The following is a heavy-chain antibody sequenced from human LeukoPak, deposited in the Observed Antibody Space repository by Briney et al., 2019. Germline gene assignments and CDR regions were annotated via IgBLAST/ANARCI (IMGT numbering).Heavy chain of an antibody. CDR2: ISSSSSTI. Sequence: GGSLRLSCAASGFTFSSYSMNWVRQAPGKGLEWVSYISSSSSTIYYADSVKGRFTISRDNAKNSLYLRMNSLRAEDTAVYYCARGGFQGDYWGQGTLVTVSS. CDR1: GFTFSSYS. CDR3: ARGGFQGDY. D-gene: IGHD3-10*01. V-gene: IGHV3-48*01. J-gene: IGHJ4*02.